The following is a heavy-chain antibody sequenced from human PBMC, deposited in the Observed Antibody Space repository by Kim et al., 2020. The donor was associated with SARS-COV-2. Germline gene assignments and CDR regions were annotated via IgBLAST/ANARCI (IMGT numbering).Heavy chain of an antibody. J-gene: IGHJ5*02. CDR2: ISGSGGST. Sequence: GGSLRLSCAASGFTFSSYAMSWVRQAPGKGLEWVSAISGSGGSTYYADSVKGRFTISRDNSKNTLYLQMNSLRAEDTAVYYCAKDLDTMVRGAYNWFDPWDQGTLVTVSS. CDR1: GFTFSSYA. D-gene: IGHD3-10*01. CDR3: AKDLDTMVRGAYNWFDP. V-gene: IGHV3-23*01.